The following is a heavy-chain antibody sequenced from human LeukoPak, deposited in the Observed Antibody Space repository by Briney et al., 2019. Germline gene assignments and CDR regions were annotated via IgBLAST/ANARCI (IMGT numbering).Heavy chain of an antibody. CDR2: ISGSGGRT. J-gene: IGHJ6*03. CDR3: ARDPYSGTYGDTYYYYMDV. D-gene: IGHD1-26*01. V-gene: IGHV3-23*01. CDR1: GLTFSTYA. Sequence: PGGSLRLSCAASGLTFSTYAMTWVRQAPGKGLEWVTAISGSGGRTYYADSVKGRFTISRDNSKKIPYLQMNSLRAEDTAVYYCARDPYSGTYGDTYYYYMDVWGKGTTVTISS.